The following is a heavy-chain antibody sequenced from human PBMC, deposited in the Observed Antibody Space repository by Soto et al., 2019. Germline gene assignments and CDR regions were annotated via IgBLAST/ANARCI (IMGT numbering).Heavy chain of an antibody. Sequence: GAEVKKPGASVKVSCKASGYTFKNYAISWVRQAPGQGLEWMGWINRYNGDTNYAQRLQGRLTMTTDTSTNTAYMELRSLRSDDTAVYYCASRGNSYGPYDYWGQGTLVTVSS. J-gene: IGHJ4*02. CDR1: GYTFKNYA. D-gene: IGHD5-18*01. V-gene: IGHV1-18*01. CDR2: INRYNGDT. CDR3: ASRGNSYGPYDY.